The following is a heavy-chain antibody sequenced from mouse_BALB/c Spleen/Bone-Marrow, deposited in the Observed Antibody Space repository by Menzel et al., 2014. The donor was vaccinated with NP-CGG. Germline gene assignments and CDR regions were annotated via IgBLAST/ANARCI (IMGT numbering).Heavy chain of an antibody. Sequence: AQLQQSGAELVRPGSSVKISCKASGYAFSSYWMNWVKQRPGQGLEWIGQIYPGDGDTNYNGKFKGKATLTADKSSSTAYMQLSSLTSEDSAVYFCARWITTVVAPYVMDYWGQGPSVTVSS. J-gene: IGHJ4*01. CDR3: ARWITTVVAPYVMDY. V-gene: IGHV1-80*01. CDR1: GYAFSSYW. CDR2: IYPGDGDT. D-gene: IGHD1-1*01.